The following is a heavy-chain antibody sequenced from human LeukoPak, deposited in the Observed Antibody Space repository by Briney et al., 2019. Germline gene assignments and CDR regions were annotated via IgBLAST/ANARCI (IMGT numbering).Heavy chain of an antibody. CDR3: ARKKWGSFI. J-gene: IGHJ3*02. V-gene: IGHV4-39*01. D-gene: IGHD3-16*01. Sequence: SETLSLTCAVSGASISSSNYYWGWVRQSPGKGLEWIGNIYSSGSTYYNPSLKSRVTISVDTSKNQFSLKLSSVTAADTAVYYCARKKWGSFIWGQGTMVTVSS. CDR2: IYSSGST. CDR1: GASISSSNYY.